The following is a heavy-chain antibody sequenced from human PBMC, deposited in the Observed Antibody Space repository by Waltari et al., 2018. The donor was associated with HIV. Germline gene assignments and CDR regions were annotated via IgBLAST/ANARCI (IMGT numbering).Heavy chain of an antibody. CDR2: INHSGST. V-gene: IGHV4-34*01. J-gene: IGHJ5*02. Sequence: QVQLQQWGAGLLKPSETLSLTCAVYGGSFSGYYWSWIRQPPGKGLEWIGEINHSGSTNYNPSLKSRVTISVDTSKNQFALKLSSVTAADTAVYYCARGHGITMVQGRCGWFDPWGQGTLVTVSS. CDR1: GGSFSGYY. CDR3: ARGHGITMVQGRCGWFDP. D-gene: IGHD3-10*01.